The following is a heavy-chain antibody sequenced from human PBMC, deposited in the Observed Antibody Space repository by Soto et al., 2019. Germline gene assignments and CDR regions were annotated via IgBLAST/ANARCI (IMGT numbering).Heavy chain of an antibody. CDR3: ARGRYSNYYGNFDY. CDR2: IIPIFGTA. V-gene: IGHV1-69*01. CDR1: GGTFSSYA. Sequence: QVQLVQSGAEVKKPGSSVKVSCEASGGTFSSYAISWVRQAPGQGLEWMGGIIPIFGTANYAQKFQGRVTITADESTSTAYMELSSLRSEDTAVYYCARGRYSNYYGNFDYWGQGTLVTVSS. D-gene: IGHD4-4*01. J-gene: IGHJ4*02.